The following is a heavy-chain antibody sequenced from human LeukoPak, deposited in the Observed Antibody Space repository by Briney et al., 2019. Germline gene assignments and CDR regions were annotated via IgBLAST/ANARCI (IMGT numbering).Heavy chain of an antibody. J-gene: IGHJ4*02. CDR2: IHSSGST. CDR1: GGSISSYY. CDR3: ARDGGSGWYNY. Sequence: SETLSLTRSVSGGSISSYYWSWIRQPAGKGLEWIGRIHSSGSTKNPSLKSRVTMSVDTSKNQFSLKVSSVTAADTAVYYCARDGGSGWYNYWGQGTLVTVPS. D-gene: IGHD6-19*01. V-gene: IGHV4-4*07.